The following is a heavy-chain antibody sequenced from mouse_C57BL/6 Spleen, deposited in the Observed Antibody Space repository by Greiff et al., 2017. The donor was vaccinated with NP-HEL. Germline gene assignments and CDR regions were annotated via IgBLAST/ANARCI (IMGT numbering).Heavy chain of an antibody. Sequence: VKLQESGAELVKPGASVKISCKASGYAFSSYWMNWVKQRPGKGLEWIGQIYPGDGDTNYNGKFKGKATLTADKSSSTAYMQLSSLTSEDSAVYVCARDDTAQATWFAYWGQGTLVTVSA. CDR3: ARDDTAQATWFAY. J-gene: IGHJ3*01. CDR2: IYPGDGDT. V-gene: IGHV1-80*01. CDR1: GYAFSSYW. D-gene: IGHD3-2*02.